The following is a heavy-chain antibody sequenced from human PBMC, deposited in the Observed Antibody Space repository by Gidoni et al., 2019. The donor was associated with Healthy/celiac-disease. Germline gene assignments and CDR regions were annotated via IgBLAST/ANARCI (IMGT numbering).Heavy chain of an antibody. CDR3: ARGGGFIVVVPYGMDV. D-gene: IGHD2-15*01. CDR2: INHSGST. J-gene: IGHJ6*02. Sequence: QVQLQQWGAGLLKPSETLSLTCAVYGGSFSGYYWSWIRQPPGKGLEWIGEINHSGSTNYNPSLKSRVTISVETSKNQFSLKLSSVTAADTAVYYCARGGGFIVVVPYGMDVWGQGTTVTVSS. CDR1: GGSFSGYY. V-gene: IGHV4-34*01.